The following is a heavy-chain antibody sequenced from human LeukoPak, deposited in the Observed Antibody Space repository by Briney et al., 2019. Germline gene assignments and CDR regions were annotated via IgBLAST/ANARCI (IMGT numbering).Heavy chain of an antibody. J-gene: IGHJ4*02. V-gene: IGHV1-69*13. D-gene: IGHD6-13*01. CDR3: ARGGIAAAGSFDY. CDR1: GGTFSSYA. Sequence: GASVKVSCKASGGTFSSYAISWVRQAPGRGLEWMGGIIPIFGTANYAQKFQGRVTITADESTSTAYMELRSLRSEDTAVYHCARGGIAAAGSFDYWGQGTLVTVSS. CDR2: IIPIFGTA.